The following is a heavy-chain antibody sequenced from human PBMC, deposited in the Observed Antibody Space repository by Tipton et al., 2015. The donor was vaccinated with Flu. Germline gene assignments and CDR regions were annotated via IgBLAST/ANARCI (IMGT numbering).Heavy chain of an antibody. V-gene: IGHV4-38-2*01. CDR1: GYPISRGYY. CDR2: IYHNGDI. Sequence: TLSLTCAVSGYPISRGYYWGWIRQPPGKGLEWIGSIYHNGDIHFNPSLKSRVSISVYTYNNRFSLKLTSVTAADTAVYYCGKTLDPWGQGILVTVSS. J-gene: IGHJ5*02. CDR3: GKTLDP.